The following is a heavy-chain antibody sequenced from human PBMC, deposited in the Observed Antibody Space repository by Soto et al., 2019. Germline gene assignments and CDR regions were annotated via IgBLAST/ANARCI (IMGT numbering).Heavy chain of an antibody. V-gene: IGHV5-51*01. Sequence: GESLKISCQGSGYTFSIYWIVWVRQLPGKGLEWVGVIYPDDSDARYSPSFQGQVTISVDKSISTAYLQWSSLRASDTAIYYCARPTDYHYGMQVWGQGTTVTVSS. CDR2: IYPDDSDA. D-gene: IGHD4-17*01. CDR1: GYTFSIYW. J-gene: IGHJ6*02. CDR3: ARPTDYHYGMQV.